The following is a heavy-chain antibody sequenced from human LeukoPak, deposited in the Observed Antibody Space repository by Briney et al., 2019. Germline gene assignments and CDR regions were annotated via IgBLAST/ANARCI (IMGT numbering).Heavy chain of an antibody. Sequence: ASVKVSCKASGYTFTSYDINWVRQATGQGLEWMGWMNPNSGNTGYAQKFQGRVTMTRNTSISTAYMELSSLRSEDTAVYYCARDGRRRWIQYRGAFDIWGQGTMVTVSS. D-gene: IGHD5-24*01. CDR2: MNPNSGNT. CDR1: GYTFTSYD. J-gene: IGHJ3*02. CDR3: ARDGRRRWIQYRGAFDI. V-gene: IGHV1-8*01.